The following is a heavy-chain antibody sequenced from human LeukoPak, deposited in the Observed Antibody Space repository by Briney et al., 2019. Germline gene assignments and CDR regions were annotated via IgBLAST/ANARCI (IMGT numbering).Heavy chain of an antibody. D-gene: IGHD6-13*01. V-gene: IGHV1-18*01. J-gene: IGHJ4*02. CDR2: ISAYNGNT. CDR3: ARDCSYSSSWCTGVDY. CDR1: GYTFTSYG. Sequence: ASVKVSCKXSGYTFTSYGISWVRQAPGQGLEWMGWISAYNGNTNYAQKLQGRVTMTTDTSTSTAYMELRSLRSDDTAVYYCARDCSYSSSWCTGVDYWGQGTLVTVSS.